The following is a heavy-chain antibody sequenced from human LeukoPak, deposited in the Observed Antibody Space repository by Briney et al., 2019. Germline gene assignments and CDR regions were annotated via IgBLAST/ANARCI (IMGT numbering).Heavy chain of an antibody. CDR3: ARGLTLFRVVLTGFWFDP. Sequence: SETLSLTCTVSGGSMTNYYWSWVRQPPGKGPEWIGYIYDFEVTDYNPSLKSRVTISFDTSKNKFSLKLTSVTAADTAVYYCARGLTLFRVVLTGFWFDPWGPGTLVTVSS. CDR1: GGSMTNYY. V-gene: IGHV4-4*09. D-gene: IGHD3-3*01. CDR2: IYDFEVT. J-gene: IGHJ5*02.